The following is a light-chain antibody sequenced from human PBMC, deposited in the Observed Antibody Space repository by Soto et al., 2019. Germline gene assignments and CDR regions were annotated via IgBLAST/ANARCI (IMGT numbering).Light chain of an antibody. CDR1: QSDTNN. V-gene: IGKV3-15*01. CDR2: DAS. J-gene: IGKJ4*01. Sequence: EKVMTQSPATLSVSPGETATLSCRGSQSDTNNNLAGYQQQTGRAPTLLINDASTRATGVPATIISSRSATKFTTPISSLQPEDFAAYYCHQYYSSPPTFGGGTKVDIK. CDR3: HQYYSSPPT.